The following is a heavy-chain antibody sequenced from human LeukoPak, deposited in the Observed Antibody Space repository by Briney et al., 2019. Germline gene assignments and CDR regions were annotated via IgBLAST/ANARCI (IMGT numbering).Heavy chain of an antibody. J-gene: IGHJ4*02. CDR1: GFTVSSNY. Sequence: PGGSLRLSCAASGFTVSSNYMSWVRQAPGKGLEWVSVIYSGGSTYYADSVKGRFTISRDNSRNTLYLQMNSLRAGDTAVYYCARDSGYYFDYWSQGTLVTVSS. CDR2: IYSGGST. CDR3: ARDSGYYFDY. V-gene: IGHV3-53*01.